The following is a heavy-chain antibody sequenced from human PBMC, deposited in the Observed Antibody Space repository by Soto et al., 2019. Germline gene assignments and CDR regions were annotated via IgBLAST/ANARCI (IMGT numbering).Heavy chain of an antibody. CDR3: ARRVYDTRLNYMYFDF. Sequence: SETLPLTCAVSGVSISSGNWWTWVRQTPQRGLEYIGEIFHDGTANYYPSFERRVAISVDTSKNQFSLKLTSVTAADTAIYFCARRVYDTRLNYMYFDFWGQGALVAVSS. CDR1: GVSISSGNW. CDR2: IFHDGTA. D-gene: IGHD2-8*01. J-gene: IGHJ4*02. V-gene: IGHV4-4*02.